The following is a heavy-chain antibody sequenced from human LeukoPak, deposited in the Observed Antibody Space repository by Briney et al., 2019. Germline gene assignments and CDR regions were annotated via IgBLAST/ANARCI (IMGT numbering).Heavy chain of an antibody. CDR3: TKGTIWLPFDY. J-gene: IGHJ4*02. D-gene: IGHD5-18*01. V-gene: IGHV3-23*01. CDR2: ISGSGGST. Sequence: GGSLRLSCAASGFTFSNYAMSWAREAPGKGLEWVSAISGSGGSTYYADSVKGRFTISRDNSKNTLYLQMNSLRAEDTAVYYCTKGTIWLPFDYWGQGTLVTVSS. CDR1: GFTFSNYA.